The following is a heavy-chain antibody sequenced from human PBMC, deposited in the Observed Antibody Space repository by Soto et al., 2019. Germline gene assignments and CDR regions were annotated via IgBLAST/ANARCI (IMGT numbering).Heavy chain of an antibody. J-gene: IGHJ6*02. CDR1: GYTFTSYA. D-gene: IGHD3-3*01. CDR3: ARGDFWSGDYYYAMDV. CDR2: VNAGNGNT. V-gene: IGHV1-3*01. Sequence: GSSVKVSCKASGYTFTSYAMHWVRQAPGQRLEWMGWVNAGNGNTKYSQKFQGRVTITRDTSASTAYMELSSLRSEDTAVYYCARGDFWSGDYYYAMDVWGQGTTVTVSS.